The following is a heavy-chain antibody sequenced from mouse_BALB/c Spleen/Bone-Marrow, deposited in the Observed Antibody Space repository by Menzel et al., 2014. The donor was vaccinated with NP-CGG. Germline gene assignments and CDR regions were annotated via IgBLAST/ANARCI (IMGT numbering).Heavy chain of an antibody. J-gene: IGHJ4*01. CDR1: GLTFSDYG. D-gene: IGHD1-1*01. V-gene: IGHV5-15*02. Sequence: EVQVVESGGGLVQPGGSWKLSCAASGLTFSDYGMAWVRQAPGKGPEWVAFISNLAYSIYYADTVTGRFTISRENAKNTLYLEMSSLRSEDTAMYYCARFITTVVVDAMDYWGQGTSVTVSS. CDR3: ARFITTVVVDAMDY. CDR2: ISNLAYSI.